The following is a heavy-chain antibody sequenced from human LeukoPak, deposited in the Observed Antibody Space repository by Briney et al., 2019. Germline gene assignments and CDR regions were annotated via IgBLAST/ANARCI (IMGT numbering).Heavy chain of an antibody. J-gene: IGHJ4*02. Sequence: PGGSLRLSCAASGFTFSSYSMNWVRQAPGKGLEWVSYISSSSSTIYYADSVKGRFTISRDNSKNTLYLQMNSLRAEDTAVYYCAREGYSSISPRVDYWGQGTLVTVSS. CDR1: GFTFSSYS. CDR3: AREGYSSISPRVDY. CDR2: ISSSSSTI. V-gene: IGHV3-48*01. D-gene: IGHD6-13*01.